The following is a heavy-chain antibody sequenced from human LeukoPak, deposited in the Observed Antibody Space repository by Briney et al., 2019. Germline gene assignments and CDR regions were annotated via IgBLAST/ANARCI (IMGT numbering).Heavy chain of an antibody. V-gene: IGHV3-7*01. J-gene: IGHJ6*02. Sequence: GGSLRLSCAASGFTFSSYWMSWVRQAPGKALEWVANIKQDGSEKYYVDSVKGRFTISRDNAKNSLYLQMNSLRAEDTAVYYCARELPPPGYYYYGMDVWGQGTTVTVSS. D-gene: IGHD2-15*01. CDR2: IKQDGSEK. CDR3: ARELPPPGYYYYGMDV. CDR1: GFTFSSYW.